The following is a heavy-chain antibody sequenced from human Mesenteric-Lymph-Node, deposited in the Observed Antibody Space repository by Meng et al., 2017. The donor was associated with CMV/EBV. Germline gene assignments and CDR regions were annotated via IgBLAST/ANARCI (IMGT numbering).Heavy chain of an antibody. CDR3: ARTYSDPSYYFDS. V-gene: IGHV4-34*01. J-gene: IGHJ4*02. CDR1: GVAFSDND. CDR2: INHSGNT. D-gene: IGHD4-17*01. Sequence: YGVAFSDNDWSWSRQPPGKGREGMGDINHSGNTNFNPSLKSRVSISVGTSKRQLSLKLTSVTAADTAVYYCARTYSDPSYYFDSWGQGILVTVSS.